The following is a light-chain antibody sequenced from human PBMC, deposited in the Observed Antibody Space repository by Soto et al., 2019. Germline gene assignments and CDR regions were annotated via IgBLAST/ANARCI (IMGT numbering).Light chain of an antibody. Sequence: QPLLTQPPSASGTPGQRVTISCSGSSSNIGSNTVNWYQQLPGTAPKLLIYSNNQRPSGVPDRFSGSKSGTSASLAISGLQSEDEADYYCAAWDDSLNGWVFGGGTQLTVL. J-gene: IGLJ3*02. CDR3: AAWDDSLNGWV. CDR2: SNN. CDR1: SSNIGSNT. V-gene: IGLV1-44*01.